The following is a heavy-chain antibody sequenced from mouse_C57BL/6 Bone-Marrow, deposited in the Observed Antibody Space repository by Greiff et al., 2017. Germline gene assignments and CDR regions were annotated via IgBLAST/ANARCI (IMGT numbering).Heavy chain of an antibody. CDR3: AREDYDYDDWFAY. J-gene: IGHJ3*01. CDR1: GYTFTSYG. V-gene: IGHV1-81*01. CDR2: IYPRSGNT. Sequence: VQRVESGAELARPGASVKLSCKASGYTFTSYGISWVKQRTGQGLEWIGEIYPRSGNTYYNEKFKGKATLTADKSSSTAYMELRSLTSEDSAVYFGAREDYDYDDWFAYWGQGTLVTVSA. D-gene: IGHD2-4*01.